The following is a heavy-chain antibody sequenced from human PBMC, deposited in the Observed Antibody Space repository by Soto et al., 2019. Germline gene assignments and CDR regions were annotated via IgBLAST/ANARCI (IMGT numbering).Heavy chain of an antibody. CDR2: INHSGST. CDR3: ARGWASAASYY. D-gene: IGHD6-13*01. Sequence: SETLSLTCAVYGGSFSGYYWSWIRQPPGKGLEWIGEINHSGSTNYNPSLKSRVTISVDTSKNQFSLKLSSVTAADTAVYYCARGWASAASYYWGQGTLVTVSS. J-gene: IGHJ4*02. CDR1: GGSFSGYY. V-gene: IGHV4-34*01.